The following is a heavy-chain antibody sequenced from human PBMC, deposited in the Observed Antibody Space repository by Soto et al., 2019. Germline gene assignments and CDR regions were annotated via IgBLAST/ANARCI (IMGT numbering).Heavy chain of an antibody. V-gene: IGHV4-4*07. J-gene: IGHJ4*02. D-gene: IGHD2-2*01. Sequence: SETLSLTCSVSGGSINSYWWSWIRQPAGKGLEWIGRVYSSGTTDYNPSLNSRATMSVETSKNQFSLKLTSVTAADTAVYYCARDIGSYAYAEGYWGQGIQVTVSS. CDR2: VYSSGTT. CDR1: GGSINSYW. CDR3: ARDIGSYAYAEGY.